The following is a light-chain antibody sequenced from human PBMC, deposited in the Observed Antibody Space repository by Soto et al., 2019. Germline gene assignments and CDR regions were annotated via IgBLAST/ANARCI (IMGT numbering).Light chain of an antibody. CDR1: SSNIGNNN. J-gene: IGLJ2*01. Sequence: VLIQPPSASGTPGQRVTISCSGTSSNIGNNNVNWYQQLPGTAPKLLIYNTDQRPSGVPDRFSGSKSGTSASLGISGLRSEDEADYYCAAWDDTLRGVFGGGTKLTVL. V-gene: IGLV1-47*02. CDR2: NTD. CDR3: AAWDDTLRGV.